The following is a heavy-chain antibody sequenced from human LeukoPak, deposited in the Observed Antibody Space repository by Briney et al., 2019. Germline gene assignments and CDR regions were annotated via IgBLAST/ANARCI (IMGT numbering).Heavy chain of an antibody. CDR2: IYYSGST. J-gene: IGHJ4*02. Sequence: SETLSLTCTVSGGSISSSSYYWGWIRQPPGKGLEWIGSIYYSGSTYYNPSLKSRVTISVDTSKNQFSLKLSSVTAADTAVYYCARGSSWYAHLYYFDYWGQGTLVTVSS. CDR1: GGSISSSSYY. CDR3: ARGSSWYAHLYYFDY. V-gene: IGHV4-39*07. D-gene: IGHD6-13*01.